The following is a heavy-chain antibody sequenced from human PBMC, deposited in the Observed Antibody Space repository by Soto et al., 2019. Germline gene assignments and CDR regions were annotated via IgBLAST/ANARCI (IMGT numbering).Heavy chain of an antibody. CDR2: ISSSSSYI. Sequence: EVQLVESGGGLVKPGGSLRLSCAASGFTFSSYSMNWVRQAPGKGLEWVSSISSSSSYIYYADSVKGRFTISRDNAKKSLYLQMNSLRAEDTAVYYCSRVQPPNTNFDYWGQGTLVTVSS. J-gene: IGHJ4*02. D-gene: IGHD2-8*01. V-gene: IGHV3-21*01. CDR1: GFTFSSYS. CDR3: SRVQPPNTNFDY.